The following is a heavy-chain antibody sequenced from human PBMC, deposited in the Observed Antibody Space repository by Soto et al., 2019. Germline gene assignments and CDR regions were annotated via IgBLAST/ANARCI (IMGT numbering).Heavy chain of an antibody. V-gene: IGHV3-48*01. CDR3: AAAYCSSSSCLNWFDP. J-gene: IGHJ5*02. CDR2: ISSSGRTI. Sequence: GGSLSLSCAASGFSFSNYSMNWVRQAPGKGLEWVSYISSSGRTIYYADSVKGRFTISRDNAKNSLYLQMNSLRAEDTAVYYCAAAYCSSSSCLNWFDPWGQGTLVTVSS. CDR1: GFSFSNYS. D-gene: IGHD2-2*01.